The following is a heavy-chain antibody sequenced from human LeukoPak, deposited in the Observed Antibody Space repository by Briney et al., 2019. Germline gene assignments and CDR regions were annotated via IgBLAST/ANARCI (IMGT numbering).Heavy chain of an antibody. J-gene: IGHJ4*02. Sequence: PSETLSLTCTVSGYSISSGYYWGWIRQPPGKGLEWIGSIYHSGSTYYNPSLKSRVTISVDTSKNQFSLKLSSVTAADTAVYYCARGEQWLVGTFDYWGQGTLVTVSS. CDR2: IYHSGST. CDR1: GYSISSGYY. CDR3: ARGEQWLVGTFDY. D-gene: IGHD6-19*01. V-gene: IGHV4-38-2*02.